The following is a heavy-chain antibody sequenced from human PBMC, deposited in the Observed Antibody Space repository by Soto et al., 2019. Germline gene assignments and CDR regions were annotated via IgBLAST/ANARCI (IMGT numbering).Heavy chain of an antibody. V-gene: IGHV3-13*05. Sequence: EVQLVESGGGLVQPGGSLRLSCAASGFTFSSYDMHWVRQATGKGLEWVSAIGTAGDPYYPGSVKGRFTISRENAKNTLYLQMNSLRAEDTAVYYCAKDLLRFDPWGQGTLVTVSS. J-gene: IGHJ5*02. CDR2: IGTAGDP. CDR1: GFTFSSYD. CDR3: AKDLLRFDP.